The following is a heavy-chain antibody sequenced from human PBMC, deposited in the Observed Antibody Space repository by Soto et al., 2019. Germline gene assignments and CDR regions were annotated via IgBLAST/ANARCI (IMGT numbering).Heavy chain of an antibody. V-gene: IGHV3-23*01. D-gene: IGHD4-17*01. Sequence: EVQLLESGGDLVQPGGSLRLSCAASGFTFSSYAMNWVRQAPGKGLEWVSVISGSGGSTYYAEAVKGRFTISRDNSKNTLYLQMNSLRAEDTAVYYCAKRTVGWYFDLWGRGTLVTVSS. CDR2: ISGSGGST. J-gene: IGHJ2*01. CDR1: GFTFSSYA. CDR3: AKRTVGWYFDL.